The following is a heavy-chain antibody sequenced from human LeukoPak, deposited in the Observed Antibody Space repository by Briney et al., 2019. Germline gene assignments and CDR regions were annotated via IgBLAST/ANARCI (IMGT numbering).Heavy chain of an antibody. Sequence: PGGSLRLSCAASGFSFSTYIMHWVRQAPGKGLEWVAVTSDDGSNKYYADSVKGRFTISRDNSKNTLYLQMNSLRAEDTGVYYCARSHYGDSPLGIVDYWGQGTLVTVSS. J-gene: IGHJ4*02. D-gene: IGHD4-17*01. CDR3: ARSHYGDSPLGIVDY. CDR2: TSDDGSNK. CDR1: GFSFSTYI. V-gene: IGHV3-30-3*01.